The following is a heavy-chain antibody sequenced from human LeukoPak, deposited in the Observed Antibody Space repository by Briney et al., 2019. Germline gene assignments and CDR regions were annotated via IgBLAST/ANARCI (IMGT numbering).Heavy chain of an antibody. CDR1: GGSISSHY. CDR3: ARGSGQWGFDS. Sequence: SETLSLTCTVSGGSISSHYWSWIPQPPGKTLEWIGYIYYSGSTNYNPSLRSRVTISVDSSKNQFSLKLNSVTAADTAVYYCARGSGQWGFDSWGQGTLVTVSS. D-gene: IGHD3-10*01. CDR2: IYYSGST. J-gene: IGHJ4*02. V-gene: IGHV4-59*11.